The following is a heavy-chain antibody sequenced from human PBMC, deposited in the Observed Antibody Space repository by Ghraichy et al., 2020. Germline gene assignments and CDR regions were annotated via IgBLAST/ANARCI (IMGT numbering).Heavy chain of an antibody. CDR1: GFTYSTYS. J-gene: IGHJ4*02. Sequence: LSLTCAASGFTYSTYSMNWVRQAPGKGLEWVSSISSTSSYIYYADSVKGRFTISRDNAKSSLYLQMNSLRAEDTAVYYCARVSLNYVEMARALDYWGQGTLVTVSS. D-gene: IGHD5-24*01. V-gene: IGHV3-21*01. CDR2: ISSTSSYI. CDR3: ARVSLNYVEMARALDY.